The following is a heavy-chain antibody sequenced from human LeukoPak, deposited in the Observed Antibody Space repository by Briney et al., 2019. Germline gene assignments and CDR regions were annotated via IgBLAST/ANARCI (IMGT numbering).Heavy chain of an antibody. V-gene: IGHV3-33*01. CDR1: GFTFSSYG. D-gene: IGHD2-8*01. Sequence: PGGSLRLSCAASGFTFSSYGMHWVRQAPGKGLEWVAVIWYDGSNKYYADSVKGRFTISRDNSKNTLYLQMNSLRAEDTAVYYCARERLMRVFPYYYMDVWGKGTTVTVSS. CDR3: ARERLMRVFPYYYMDV. J-gene: IGHJ6*03. CDR2: IWYDGSNK.